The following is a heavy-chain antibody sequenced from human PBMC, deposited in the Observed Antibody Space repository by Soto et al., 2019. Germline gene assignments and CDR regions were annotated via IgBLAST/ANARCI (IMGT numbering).Heavy chain of an antibody. Sequence: GGSLRLSCAASGFSFSNYEMNWVRQAPGKGLEWVAYISSGGDTIHYADSVRGRFTVSRDNARNSLSLQMNTLRVEDTALYYCARDRAAGGYWGQGTLGTVSS. J-gene: IGHJ4*02. D-gene: IGHD6-13*01. CDR2: ISSGGDTI. V-gene: IGHV3-48*03. CDR3: ARDRAAGGY. CDR1: GFSFSNYE.